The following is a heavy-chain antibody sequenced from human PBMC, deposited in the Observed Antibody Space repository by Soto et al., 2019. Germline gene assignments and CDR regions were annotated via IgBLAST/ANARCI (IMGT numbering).Heavy chain of an antibody. J-gene: IGHJ4*02. CDR2: IYHSGNT. D-gene: IGHD6-13*01. Sequence: SETLSLTCTVSGDSISSYYWTWIRQAPGKGLEWIGFIYHSGNTNYNPSLKSRVTMSIDTSKSQFSLKLNSVTVADTAVYYCARDQGIGSSGSFDYWGQGTLVTVSS. CDR1: GDSISSYY. V-gene: IGHV4-59*01. CDR3: ARDQGIGSSGSFDY.